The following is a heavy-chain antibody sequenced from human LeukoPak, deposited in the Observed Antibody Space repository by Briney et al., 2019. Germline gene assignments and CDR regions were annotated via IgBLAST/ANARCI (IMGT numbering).Heavy chain of an antibody. Sequence: SQTLSLTCTVSGGSISSGDYYWSWIRQPPGKGLEWIGYIYYSGSTYYNPSLKSRVTISVDTSKSQFSLKLSSVTAADTAVYYCARAYCSSTSCHSNWFDPWGQGTLVTVSS. V-gene: IGHV4-30-4*08. D-gene: IGHD2-2*01. CDR1: GGSISSGDYY. CDR3: ARAYCSSTSCHSNWFDP. J-gene: IGHJ5*02. CDR2: IYYSGST.